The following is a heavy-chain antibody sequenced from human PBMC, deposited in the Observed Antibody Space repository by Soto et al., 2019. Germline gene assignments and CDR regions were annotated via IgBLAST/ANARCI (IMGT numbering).Heavy chain of an antibody. CDR2: IVVGSGNT. CDR1: GFTFTSSA. Sequence: SVKVSCKASGFTFTSSAMQWVRQARGQRLEWIGWIVVGSGNTNYAQKFQERVTITRDMSTSTAYMELSSLRSEDTAVYYCAAIRVYSSSDASGWFDPWGQGTLVPVSS. CDR3: AAIRVYSSSDASGWFDP. D-gene: IGHD6-6*01. V-gene: IGHV1-58*02. J-gene: IGHJ5*02.